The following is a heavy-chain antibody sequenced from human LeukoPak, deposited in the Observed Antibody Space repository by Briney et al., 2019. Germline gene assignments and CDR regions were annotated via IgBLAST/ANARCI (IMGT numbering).Heavy chain of an antibody. D-gene: IGHD6-13*01. J-gene: IGHJ4*02. CDR1: GFTFSSCG. CDR2: IWYDGSNK. V-gene: IGHV3-33*01. CDR3: ARDLGQQLVRGFDY. Sequence: GGSLRLSCAASGFTFSSCGMHWVRQAPGKGLEWVAVIWYDGSNKYYADSVKGRFTISRDNSKNTLYLQMNSLRAEDTAVYYCARDLGQQLVRGFDYWGQGTLVTVSS.